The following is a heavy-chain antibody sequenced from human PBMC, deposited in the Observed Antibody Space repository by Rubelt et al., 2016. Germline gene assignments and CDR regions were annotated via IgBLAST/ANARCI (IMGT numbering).Heavy chain of an antibody. CDR3: AKKSAPDLSDRYSTPFDH. D-gene: IGHD3-16*02. CDR1: GYTFSRFG. J-gene: IGHJ4*02. Sequence: GGSLRLSFAASGYTFSRFGMHWVRQAPGKGLEWVAIISDDGKNENYAETVRGRFTISRDNSKTTVYLQMTNLRPEDTAVYYCAKKSAPDLSDRYSTPFDHWGQGTLVTASS. V-gene: IGHV3-30*18. CDR2: ISDDGKNE.